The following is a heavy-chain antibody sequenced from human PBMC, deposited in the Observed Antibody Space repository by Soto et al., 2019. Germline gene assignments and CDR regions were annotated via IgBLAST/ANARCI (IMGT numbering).Heavy chain of an antibody. V-gene: IGHV3-30-3*01. CDR3: ARVAVEMATIPVFDY. CDR2: ISYDGSNK. D-gene: IGHD5-12*01. J-gene: IGHJ4*02. CDR1: GFTFSSYA. Sequence: QVQLVESGGGVVQPGRSLRLSCAASGFTFSSYAMHWVRQAPGKGLEWVAVISYDGSNKYYADSVKGRFTISRDNSNNTLHLQMNSLTAEATAVYYCARVAVEMATIPVFDYWGQGTLVTVSS.